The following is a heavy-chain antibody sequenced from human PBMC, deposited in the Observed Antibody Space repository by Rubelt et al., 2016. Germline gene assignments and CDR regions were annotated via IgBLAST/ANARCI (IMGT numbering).Heavy chain of an antibody. CDR2: IYYSGST. CDR1: GGSISSSNYY. V-gene: IGHV4-31*03. CDR3: ARGSVVEATLDWLDP. J-gene: IGHJ5*02. D-gene: IGHD2-8*02. Sequence: QLQLQESGPGPVRPSETPSLTCTVSGGSISSSNYYWDWIRQPPGKGLEWIGYIYYSGSTYYNPSPTSRVTIPVDTSKNQFSLKLSAGTAARTAVYYCARGSVVEATLDWLDPWGQGTLVTVSS.